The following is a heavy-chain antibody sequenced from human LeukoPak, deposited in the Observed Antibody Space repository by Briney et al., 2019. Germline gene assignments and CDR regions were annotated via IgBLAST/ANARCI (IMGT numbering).Heavy chain of an antibody. CDR2: ISGSGGST. CDR1: GFTFSSYA. J-gene: IGHJ4*02. V-gene: IGHV3-23*01. Sequence: GGSLRLSCAASGFTFSSYAMSWVRQAPGKGLEWVSAISGSGGSTYYADSVKGRFTISRDNSKNTLYLQMNSLRAEDTAVYYCAKGGAYYDSSTQGYFDYWGQGTLVTVSS. CDR3: AKGGAYYDSSTQGYFDY. D-gene: IGHD3-22*01.